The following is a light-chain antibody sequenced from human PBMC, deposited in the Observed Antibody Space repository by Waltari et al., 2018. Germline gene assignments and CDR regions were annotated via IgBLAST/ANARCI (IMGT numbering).Light chain of an antibody. CDR3: QQYNRYPLT. CDR2: DAS. CDR1: QSNSNW. V-gene: IGKV1-5*03. J-gene: IGKJ4*01. Sequence: DIQMTQSPSTLSASVGDRVTITCRASQSNSNWLAWYQQKPGKAPKLLIYDASSLEIGVTSRISGSGSGTEFTLTISSLQPDDFATYYCQQYNRYPLTFGGGTKVEIK.